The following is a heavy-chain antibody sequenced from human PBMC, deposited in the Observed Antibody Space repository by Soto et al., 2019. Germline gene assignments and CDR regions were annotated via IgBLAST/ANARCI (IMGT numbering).Heavy chain of an antibody. V-gene: IGHV5-51*01. J-gene: IGHJ3*02. Sequence: PGESLKISCKGSGYSFTSYWIGWVRQMPGKGLEWMGIIYPGDSDTRYSPSFQGQVTISADKSISTAYLQWSSLKASDTAMYYCARADSSGWVPDAFDIWGQGTMVTVSS. CDR3: ARADSSGWVPDAFDI. CDR1: GYSFTSYW. CDR2: IYPGDSDT. D-gene: IGHD6-19*01.